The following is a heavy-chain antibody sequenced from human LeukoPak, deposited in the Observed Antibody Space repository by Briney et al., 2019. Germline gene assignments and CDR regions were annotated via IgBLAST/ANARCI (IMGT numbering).Heavy chain of an antibody. D-gene: IGHD4-17*01. CDR1: GGSISSDGYY. V-gene: IGHV4-31*03. CDR3: ARATVPNGETFDI. CDR2: IYYSGST. J-gene: IGHJ3*02. Sequence: SETLSLTCTVSGGSISSDGYYWSWIRQHPGKGLEWIGYIYYSGSTYYNPSLKSRVTISVDTSKNQFSLKLSSVTAADTAVYYCARATVPNGETFDIWGQGTMVTVSS.